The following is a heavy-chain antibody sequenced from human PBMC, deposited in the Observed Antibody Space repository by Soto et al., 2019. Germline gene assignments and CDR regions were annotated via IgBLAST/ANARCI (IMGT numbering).Heavy chain of an antibody. CDR3: SWWLSPY. J-gene: IGHJ4*02. CDR1: GFTFSSYS. D-gene: IGHD2-8*02. V-gene: IGHV3-48*02. CDR2: ISSSSSTI. Sequence: GGSLRLSCAASGFTFSSYSMNWVRQAPGKGLEWVSYISSSSSTIYYAGSVKGRFTISRDNAKNSLYLQTNSLRDEDTAVYYCSWWLSPYWGQGTLVTVSS.